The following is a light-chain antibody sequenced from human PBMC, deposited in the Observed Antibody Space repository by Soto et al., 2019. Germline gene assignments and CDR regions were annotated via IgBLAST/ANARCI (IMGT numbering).Light chain of an antibody. CDR3: SSYASSTFYG. CDR2: EVS. Sequence: QSALTQPASVSGSPGQSITISCTGTSSDVGGYNYVSWYQQHPGKAPKLMIYEVSNRPSGVSNRFSGSKSGNTASLTISGLQAEDEADYYCSSYASSTFYGVGTGTKV. J-gene: IGLJ1*01. CDR1: SSDVGGYNY. V-gene: IGLV2-14*01.